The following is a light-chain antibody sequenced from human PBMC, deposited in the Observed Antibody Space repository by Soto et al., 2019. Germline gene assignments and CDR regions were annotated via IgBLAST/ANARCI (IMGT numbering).Light chain of an antibody. V-gene: IGKV1-5*01. CDR1: QTISSW. CDR3: QKYNSYWT. CDR2: DAS. Sequence: DIQMTQSPSTLSGSVGDRVTITCRASQTISSWLAWYQQKPGKAPRLLIYDASSLASGVPSRFSGSGSGTEFTLTNSSLQPDDFATYYYQKYNSYWTFGQGTKVDIK. J-gene: IGKJ1*01.